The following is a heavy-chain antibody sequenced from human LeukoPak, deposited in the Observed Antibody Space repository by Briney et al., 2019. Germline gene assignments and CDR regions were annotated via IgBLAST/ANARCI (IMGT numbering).Heavy chain of an antibody. V-gene: IGHV1-2*02. D-gene: IGHD2-15*01. CDR2: INPNSGGT. J-gene: IGHJ4*02. Sequence: ASVKVSCKASGYSFTACYMHWVRQAPGQGLEWMGWINPNSGGTNYAQKFQGRVTMTRDASISTAYMELSRLRSDDTAVYYCARPYCGGGSCHDYFDYWGQGTLVTVSS. CDR3: ARPYCGGGSCHDYFDY. CDR1: GYSFTACY.